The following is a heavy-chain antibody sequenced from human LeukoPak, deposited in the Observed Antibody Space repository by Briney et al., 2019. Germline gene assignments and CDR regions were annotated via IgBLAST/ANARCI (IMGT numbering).Heavy chain of an antibody. CDR1: GGTFSSYA. CDR2: IIPILGIA. V-gene: IGHV1-69*04. D-gene: IGHD6-19*01. Sequence: SVKVSCKASGGTFSSYAISWVRQAPGQGLEWMGRIIPILGIANYAQKFQGRVTITADKSTSTAYMELSSLRSEDTAVYYCASIAVAGGGYFQHWGQGTLVTVSS. J-gene: IGHJ1*01. CDR3: ASIAVAGGGYFQH.